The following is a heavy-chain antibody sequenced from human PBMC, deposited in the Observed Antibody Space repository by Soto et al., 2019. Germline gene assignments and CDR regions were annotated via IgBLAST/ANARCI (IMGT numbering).Heavy chain of an antibody. V-gene: IGHV3-64D*06. D-gene: IGHD5-12*01. CDR1: GFTFSSYA. J-gene: IGHJ4*02. CDR3: VKSRGGNNFDFFD. Sequence: GGSLRLSCSASGFTFSSYAMHWVRQAPGKGLEYVSGVRGNGDPPFYADSVKGRFTISRDSSKNTLYLQMSSLSADDTAVYYCVKSRGGNNFDFFDWGQGALVTVSS. CDR2: VRGNGDPP.